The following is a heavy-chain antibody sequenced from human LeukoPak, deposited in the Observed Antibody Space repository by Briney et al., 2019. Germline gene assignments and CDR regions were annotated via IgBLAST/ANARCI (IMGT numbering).Heavy chain of an antibody. V-gene: IGHV4-59*01. CDR3: ARRRYYYDSSGQYFDI. J-gene: IGHJ3*02. CDR2: IYYSWST. CDR1: GGSISRYN. D-gene: IGHD3-22*01. Sequence: SETLSLTCTVSGGSISRYNWSWVRHPPGQGLEWDGYIYYSWSTNYNPSLKSRVNISVDTSKNQFSLKLSSVTAADKAVHYCARRRYYYDSSGQYFDIWGQGKMVTVSP.